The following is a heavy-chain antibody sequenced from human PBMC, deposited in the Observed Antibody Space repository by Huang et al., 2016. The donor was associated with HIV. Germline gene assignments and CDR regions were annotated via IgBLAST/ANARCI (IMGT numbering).Heavy chain of an antibody. J-gene: IGHJ3*01. CDR1: GGSFSGYY. CDR2: INHSGSA. V-gene: IGHV4-34*01. Sequence: QVQLQQWGAGLLKPSETLSLTCAVSGGSFSGYYWSLIRQPPAQGLEWSGHINHSGSADYNPSLKSRVTMSVDTPKNQFSLSLKSVSAADTAVYFCARPKLGAHDSLDVWGQGTMVTGSS. D-gene: IGHD3-3*02. CDR3: ARPKLGAHDSLDV.